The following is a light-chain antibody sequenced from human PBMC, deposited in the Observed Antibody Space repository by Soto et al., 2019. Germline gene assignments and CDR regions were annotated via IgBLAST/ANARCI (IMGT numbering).Light chain of an antibody. Sequence: ETLLTQSPATLSASPGSRVTLSCRATQSVTYNLAWYQQKHGQAPRPLIHGPPTKDTCTPARFSGRGSGTEFNLTITSLQSEDFAVYYCQQYNDWLWTFGQGTKVDIK. CDR3: QQYNDWLWT. CDR1: QSVTYN. CDR2: GPP. J-gene: IGKJ1*01. V-gene: IGKV3-15*01.